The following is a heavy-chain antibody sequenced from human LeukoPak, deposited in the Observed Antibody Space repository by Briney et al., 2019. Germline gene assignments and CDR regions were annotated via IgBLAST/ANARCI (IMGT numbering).Heavy chain of an antibody. CDR2: IYYSVNT. V-gene: IGHV4-59*01. CDR1: GGSISSYY. Sequence: SETLSLTRTVPGGSISSYYWSWIRQSPGKGLEWIGYIYYSVNTNYNPSLKSRVTISADTSKNQFSLKMTSVTAADTAVYYCARSFDKSVAGKYYFDYWGQGTLVTVSS. J-gene: IGHJ4*02. D-gene: IGHD6-19*01. CDR3: ARSFDKSVAGKYYFDY.